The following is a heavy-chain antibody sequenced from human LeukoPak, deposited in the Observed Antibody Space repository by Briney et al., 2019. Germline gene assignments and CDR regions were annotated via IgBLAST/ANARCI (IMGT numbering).Heavy chain of an antibody. V-gene: IGHV4-39*07. CDR3: ARDVPSGRFDY. CDR2: INYSGTT. Sequence: PSETLSLTCTVSGDSISSRSYFWGWIRQPPGKGLEWIGSINYSGTTYYTPSLKGRVAISVDTSKNQFYLRLTSVNAADTALYYCARDVPSGRFDYWGRGTLVTVSS. J-gene: IGHJ4*02. CDR1: GDSISSRSYF.